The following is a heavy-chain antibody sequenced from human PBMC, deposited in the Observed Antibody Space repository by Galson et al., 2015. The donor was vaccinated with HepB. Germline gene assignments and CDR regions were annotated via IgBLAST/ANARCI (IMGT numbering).Heavy chain of an antibody. CDR2: FDPEDGET. CDR1: GSTLTELS. CDR3: ATGGITGTTYYYYAMDV. J-gene: IGHJ6*02. V-gene: IGHV1-24*01. Sequence: SVKVSCKVSGSTLTELSMHWVRQAPGKGLEWMGGFDPEDGETIYAQKFQGRVTMTEDTSTDTAYMELSSLRSEDTAVYYCATGGITGTTYYYYAMDVWGQGTTVTVSS. D-gene: IGHD1-14*01.